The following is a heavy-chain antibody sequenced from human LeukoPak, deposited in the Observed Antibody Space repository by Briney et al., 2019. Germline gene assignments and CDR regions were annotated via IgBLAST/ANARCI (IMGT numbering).Heavy chain of an antibody. D-gene: IGHD3-22*01. CDR1: GFTFDDYA. V-gene: IGHV3-9*01. CDR3: AKDIRYDTSAYCFDY. Sequence: PSGRSLRLSCVASGFTFDDYAMHWVRQVPGKGLEWVSGISWNSGSIGYADSVKGRFTISRDNAKNSLYLQMSSLRAEDTALYYCAKDIRYDTSAYCFDYWGQGTLVTVFS. J-gene: IGHJ4*02. CDR2: ISWNSGSI.